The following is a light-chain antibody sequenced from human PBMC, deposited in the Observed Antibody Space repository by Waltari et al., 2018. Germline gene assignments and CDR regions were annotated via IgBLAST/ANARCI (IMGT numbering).Light chain of an antibody. CDR3: QQYDNLPLT. V-gene: IGKV1-33*01. CDR2: DAS. J-gene: IGKJ4*01. CDR1: KVISNY. Sequence: DIQMTQSPSSLSASVGDRVTITCQASKVISNYLNWYKQKPGKAPKLLIYDASNLETGVPSRFSGSGSGTDFTFTISSLQPEDIATYYCQQYDNLPLTFGGGTKVEIK.